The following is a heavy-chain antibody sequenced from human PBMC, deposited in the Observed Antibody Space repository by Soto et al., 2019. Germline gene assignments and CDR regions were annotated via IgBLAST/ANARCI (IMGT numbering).Heavy chain of an antibody. J-gene: IGHJ4*02. CDR2: IYRTGST. Sequence: SETLSLTCTISGGSISSYYWSWIRQPPGQGLEWIGEIYRTGSTNYNPSLKSRVTISLDKSENQFSLKVTSLTAADTAVYYCASRDPGTSVDYWGQGTLVTVSS. CDR3: ASRDPGTSVDY. CDR1: GGSISSYY. V-gene: IGHV4-4*09. D-gene: IGHD1-7*01.